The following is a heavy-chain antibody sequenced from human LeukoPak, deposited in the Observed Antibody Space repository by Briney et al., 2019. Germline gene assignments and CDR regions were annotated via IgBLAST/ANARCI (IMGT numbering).Heavy chain of an antibody. Sequence: PGGSLRLSCAASGFTFSSYAMHWVRQAPGKGLEWVAVISYDGSNKYYADSVKGRFTISRDNSKNTLYLQMNSLRAEDTAVYYCAREGATVTTSVRRFDYWGREPWSPSPQ. CDR3: AREGATVTTSVRRFDY. CDR1: GFTFSSYA. J-gene: IGHJ4*02. CDR2: ISYDGSNK. V-gene: IGHV3-30-3*01. D-gene: IGHD4-17*01.